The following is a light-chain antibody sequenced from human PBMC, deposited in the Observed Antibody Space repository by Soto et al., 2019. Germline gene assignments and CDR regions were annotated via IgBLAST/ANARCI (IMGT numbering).Light chain of an antibody. Sequence: QSVLIQPPSASGTPGQRVTISGSGRTSNIESNTVNWYQQLPGMAPKLLIYRNNQRPSGVPDRFSGSKSGTSAALAISGLQSEDEADYYCATWDDSLHGVVFGGGTQLTVL. J-gene: IGLJ7*01. CDR1: TSNIESNT. V-gene: IGLV1-44*01. CDR3: ATWDDSLHGVV. CDR2: RNN.